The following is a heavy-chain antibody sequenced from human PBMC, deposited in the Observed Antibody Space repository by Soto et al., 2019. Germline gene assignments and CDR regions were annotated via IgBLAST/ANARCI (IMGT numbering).Heavy chain of an antibody. CDR1: GGSISSGGYS. Sequence: QLQLQESGSGLVKPSQTLSLTCAVSGGSISSGGYSWSWIRQPPGKGLEWIGYIYHSGSTYYNPSLKSRVSISVDRSKTLLSMKLSYVTAADTAVYYCARGGGSKFVYWGQGTLVNVSS. V-gene: IGHV4-30-2*01. CDR2: IYHSGST. CDR3: ARGGGSKFVY. D-gene: IGHD2-15*01. J-gene: IGHJ4*02.